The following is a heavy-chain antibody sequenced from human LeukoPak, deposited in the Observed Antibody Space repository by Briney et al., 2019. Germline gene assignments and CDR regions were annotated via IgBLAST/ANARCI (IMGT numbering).Heavy chain of an antibody. CDR3: ATEYYYGSGSYHNFYYFDY. Sequence: KTSETLSLTCAVYGGSFSGYYWSWIRQPPGKGLEWIGEINHSGSTNYNPSLKSRVTISVDTPKNQFSLKLSSVTAADTAVYYCATEYYYGSGSYHNFYYFDYWGQGTLVTVSS. CDR1: GGSFSGYY. CDR2: INHSGST. J-gene: IGHJ4*02. D-gene: IGHD3-10*01. V-gene: IGHV4-34*01.